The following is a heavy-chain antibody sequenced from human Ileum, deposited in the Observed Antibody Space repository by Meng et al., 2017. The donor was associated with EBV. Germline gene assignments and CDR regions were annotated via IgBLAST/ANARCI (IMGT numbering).Heavy chain of an antibody. J-gene: IGHJ4*02. V-gene: IGHV7-4-1*02. CDR1: GYTFTNYA. Sequence: QVQMVQTGSDVKEAGASVKVSCKASGYTFTNYALNWVRQAPGQGLEWMGWISTNTGNPTYAPGFTGRFVFSLDTSVSTAYLKIRSLKAEDTAVYYCARSWGGGSSKEWGQGTLVTVSS. CDR2: ISTNTGNP. CDR3: ARSWGGGSSKE. D-gene: IGHD2-15*01.